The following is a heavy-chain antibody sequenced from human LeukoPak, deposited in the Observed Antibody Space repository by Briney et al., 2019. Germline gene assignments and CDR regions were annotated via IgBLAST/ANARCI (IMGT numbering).Heavy chain of an antibody. V-gene: IGHV4-59*01. Sequence: SETLSLTCTVSGGSISSYYWSWIRQPPGKGLEWIGYIYYSGSTNYNPSLKSRVTISVDTSKNQFSLKLSSVTAADTAVYYCARGRASRYCSGGSCSYPGYYFDDWGQGTLVTVSS. J-gene: IGHJ4*02. D-gene: IGHD2-15*01. CDR3: ARGRASRYCSGGSCSYPGYYFDD. CDR2: IYYSGST. CDR1: GGSISSYY.